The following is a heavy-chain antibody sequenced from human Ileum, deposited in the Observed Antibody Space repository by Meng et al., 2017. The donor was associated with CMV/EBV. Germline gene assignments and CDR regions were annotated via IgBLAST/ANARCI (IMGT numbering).Heavy chain of an antibody. CDR3: AKDGLVGATTEGFFDY. D-gene: IGHD1-26*01. Sequence: GGSLRLSCAASGFTFSSYGMHWVRQAPGKGLEWVAVIWYDGSNKYYADSVKGRFTISRDNSKNTLYLQMNSLRAEDTAVYYCAKDGLVGATTEGFFDYWGQGTLVTVSS. V-gene: IGHV3-33*06. CDR1: GFTFSSYG. J-gene: IGHJ4*02. CDR2: IWYDGSNK.